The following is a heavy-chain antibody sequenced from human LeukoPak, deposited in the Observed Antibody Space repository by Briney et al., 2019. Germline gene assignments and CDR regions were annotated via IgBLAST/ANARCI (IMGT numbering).Heavy chain of an antibody. J-gene: IGHJ6*02. V-gene: IGHV3-7*03. CDR1: GFTFSSYW. Sequence: GGSLRLSCAASGFTFSSYWMNWARQAPGKGLEWVASINHNGNVNYYVDSVKGRFTISRDNAKSSLYLQMSNLRAEDTAVYFCARGGGLDVWGQGATVTVSS. D-gene: IGHD3-16*01. CDR2: INHNGNVN. CDR3: ARGGGLDV.